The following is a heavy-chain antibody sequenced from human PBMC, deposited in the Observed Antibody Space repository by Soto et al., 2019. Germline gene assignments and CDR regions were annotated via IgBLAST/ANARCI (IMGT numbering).Heavy chain of an antibody. Sequence: GSVKVYFKASGYRFTSIDMNLARQTAGQGLEWMGWMEPSTGRTGYAQRFQGRVTMTRDTSINTAYMELTTLTSDDTAFYYCARGVSAGVDYWGQGTLVTVSS. CDR2: MEPSTGRT. CDR3: ARGVSAGVDY. J-gene: IGHJ4*02. V-gene: IGHV1-8*01. CDR1: GYRFTSID. D-gene: IGHD1-26*01.